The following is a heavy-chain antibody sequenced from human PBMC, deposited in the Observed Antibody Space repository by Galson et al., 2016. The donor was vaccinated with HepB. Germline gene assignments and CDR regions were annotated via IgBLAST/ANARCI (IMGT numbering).Heavy chain of an antibody. CDR2: IGTNTGNT. D-gene: IGHD3-10*01. V-gene: IGHV3-23*01. Sequence: SCAASGFTFSSSAMNWIRQAPGKGLEWVSAIGTNTGNTYYADSVKGRFTISRDNSKNKVFLQLDSLRGDDTAVYYCAKDVERGVGSTYFEHWGLGTLVTVS. CDR3: AKDVERGVGSTYFEH. CDR1: GFTFSSSA. J-gene: IGHJ1*01.